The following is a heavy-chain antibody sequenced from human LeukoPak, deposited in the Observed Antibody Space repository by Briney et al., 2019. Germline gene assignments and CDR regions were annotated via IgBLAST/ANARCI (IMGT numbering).Heavy chain of an antibody. J-gene: IGHJ5*02. V-gene: IGHV1-69*04. CDR1: GGTFSSYA. CDR3: AKDPPVVPSFDP. Sequence: GASVKVSCKASGGTFSSYAISWVRQAPGQGLEWMGRIIPILGIANYAQKFQGRVTITADKSTSTAYMELSSLRSEDTAVYYCAKDPPVVPSFDPWGQGTLVTVSS. D-gene: IGHD2-2*01. CDR2: IIPILGIA.